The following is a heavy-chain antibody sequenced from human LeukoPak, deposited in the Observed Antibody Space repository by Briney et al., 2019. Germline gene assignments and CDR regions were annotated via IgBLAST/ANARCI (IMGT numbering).Heavy chain of an antibody. J-gene: IGHJ4*02. D-gene: IGHD3-22*01. CDR3: AKEAGGYSYFDY. V-gene: IGHV3-74*01. Sequence: GGSLRLSCAASGFTFSNYWMHWIRQVPGKGLVWVSHIKYDGSATNYADSVKGRFTISRDNAKNSLYLQMNSLRAEDTALYYCAKEAGGYSYFDYWGQGTLVTVSS. CDR2: IKYDGSAT. CDR1: GFTFSNYW.